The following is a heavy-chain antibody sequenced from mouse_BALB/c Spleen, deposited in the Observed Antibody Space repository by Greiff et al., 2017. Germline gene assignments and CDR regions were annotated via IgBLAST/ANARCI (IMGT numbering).Heavy chain of an antibody. CDR3: ASRGSYYRYEYAMDY. J-gene: IGHJ4*01. V-gene: IGHV1-55*01. CDR1: GYNFTSYW. Sequence: QVQLQQSGAELVKPGTSVKLSCKASGYNFTSYWINWVKQRPGQGLEWIGDIYPGSGSTNYNEKFKSKATLTVDTSSSTAYMQLSSLASEDSALYYCASRGSYYRYEYAMDYWGQGTSVTVSS. D-gene: IGHD2-14*01. CDR2: IYPGSGST.